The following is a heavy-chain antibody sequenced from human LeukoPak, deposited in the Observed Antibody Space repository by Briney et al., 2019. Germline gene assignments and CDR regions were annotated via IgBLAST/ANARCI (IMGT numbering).Heavy chain of an antibody. CDR3: ASLYSGYDSLDFDY. V-gene: IGHV4-4*07. J-gene: IGHJ4*02. D-gene: IGHD5-12*01. CDR2: IYNSGST. Sequence: SETLSLTCTVSGGSISSYYWSWIRQPAGKGLEWIGHIYNSGSTNYNPSLKGRVTMSVATSKNQFSLHLSSVTAADTAVYYCASLYSGYDSLDFDYWGQGTLVTVSS. CDR1: GGSISSYY.